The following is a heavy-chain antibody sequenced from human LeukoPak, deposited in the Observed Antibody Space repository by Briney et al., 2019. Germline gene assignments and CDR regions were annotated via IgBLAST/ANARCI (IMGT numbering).Heavy chain of an antibody. CDR1: GGTFSSYA. CDR3: ATESPGEAVNSVGATRRFDH. V-gene: IGHV1-69*13. Sequence: SVKVSCKASGGTFSSYAISWVRQAPGQGLEWMGGIIPIFGTANYAQKFQGRVTITADESTSTAYMELSSLRSEDTAVYYCATESPGEAVNSVGATRRFDHWGQGTLVTVSS. J-gene: IGHJ4*02. CDR2: IIPIFGTA. D-gene: IGHD1-26*01.